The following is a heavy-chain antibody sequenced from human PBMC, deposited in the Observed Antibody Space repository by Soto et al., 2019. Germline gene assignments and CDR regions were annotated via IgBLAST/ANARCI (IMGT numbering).Heavy chain of an antibody. Sequence: GGSLRLSCAASGFTFRSFTMNWVRQAPGKGLEWVSTISSNSAYIYYTDALRGRFTISRDNAKNSLYLQMNSLRDEDTAVYFCARDFGHGYYLDYWGRGTLVTVSS. V-gene: IGHV3-21*01. J-gene: IGHJ4*02. CDR1: GFTFRSFT. D-gene: IGHD3-3*01. CDR2: ISSNSAYI. CDR3: ARDFGHGYYLDY.